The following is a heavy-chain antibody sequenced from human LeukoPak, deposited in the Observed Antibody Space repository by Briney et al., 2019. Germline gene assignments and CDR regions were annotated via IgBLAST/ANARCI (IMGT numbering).Heavy chain of an antibody. D-gene: IGHD2-15*01. CDR1: GVAFNSYF. V-gene: IGHV3-53*01. CDR3: ARGRGGD. Sequence: GGSLRLSCAVSGVAFNSYFMGWVRQAPGKGLEWVSLISMEGFIYYADSVKGRFTISRDNSKNTLYLQMNSLRGDDTGLYYCARGRGGDWGQGALVTVSS. CDR2: ISMEGFI. J-gene: IGHJ4*02.